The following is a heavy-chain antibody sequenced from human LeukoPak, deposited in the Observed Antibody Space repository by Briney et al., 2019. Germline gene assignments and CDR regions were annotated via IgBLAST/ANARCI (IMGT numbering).Heavy chain of an antibody. CDR1: GFTFSSYE. Sequence: GGSLRLSCAASGFTFSSYEMNWVRQAPGKGLEWVSYISSSGSTIYYADSVKGRFTISRDNAKNSLYLQMNSLRAEDTAVYYCAREIYGDYTYYFDYWGQGTLVTVSS. CDR3: AREIYGDYTYYFDY. CDR2: ISSSGSTI. V-gene: IGHV3-48*03. J-gene: IGHJ4*02. D-gene: IGHD4-17*01.